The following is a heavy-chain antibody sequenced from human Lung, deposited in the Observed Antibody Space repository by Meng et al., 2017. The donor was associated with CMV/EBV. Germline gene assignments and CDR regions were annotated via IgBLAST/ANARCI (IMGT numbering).Heavy chain of an antibody. CDR2: IYYSGST. Sequence: SETLSLXCTVSGGSISSYYWSWIRQPPGKGLEWIGYIYYSGSTNYNPSLKSRVTISVDTSKNQFSPKLSSVTAADTAVYYCAREPAAAGGDAFDIWGQGAMVTVSS. CDR3: AREPAAAGGDAFDI. D-gene: IGHD6-13*01. J-gene: IGHJ3*02. V-gene: IGHV4-59*01. CDR1: GGSISSYY.